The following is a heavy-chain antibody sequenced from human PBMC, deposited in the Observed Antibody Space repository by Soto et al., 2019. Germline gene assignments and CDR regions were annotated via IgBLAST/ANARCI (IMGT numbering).Heavy chain of an antibody. CDR3: ARVIRITMVRGVISYYYGMDV. Sequence: GGSLRLSCAASGFTFSSYSMNWVRQAPGKGLEWVSSISSSSSYIYYADSVKGRFTISRDNAKNSLYLQMNSLRAEDTAVYYCARVIRITMVRGVISYYYGMDVWGQGTTVTVSS. V-gene: IGHV3-21*01. CDR1: GFTFSSYS. J-gene: IGHJ6*02. CDR2: ISSSSSYI. D-gene: IGHD3-10*01.